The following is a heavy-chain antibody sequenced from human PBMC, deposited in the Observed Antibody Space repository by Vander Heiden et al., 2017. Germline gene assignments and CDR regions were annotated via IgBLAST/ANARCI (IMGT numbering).Heavy chain of an antibody. Sequence: AMHWVRQASGKGLEWVGRIKSKANSYATAYAASIKGRFTISRDDSKNTAYLQMNSLKTEDTAVYYCTHRRIVGAIMWGQGTLVTVSS. CDR2: IKSKANSYAT. D-gene: IGHD1-26*01. CDR1: A. CDR3: THRRIVGAIM. V-gene: IGHV3-73*01. J-gene: IGHJ4*02.